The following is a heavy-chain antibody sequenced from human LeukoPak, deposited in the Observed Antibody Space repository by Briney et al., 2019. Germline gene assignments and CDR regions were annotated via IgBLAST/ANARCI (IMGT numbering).Heavy chain of an antibody. D-gene: IGHD6-13*01. V-gene: IGHV3-66*01. CDR3: AREQSAAAGYYYYGMDV. CDR2: IYSGGST. Sequence: GGSLRLSCAASGFTVSSNYMSWVRQAPGKGLEWVSVIYSGGSTYYADSVKGRSTISRDNSKNTLYLQMNSLRAEDTAVYYCAREQSAAAGYYYYGMDVWGQGTTVTVSS. J-gene: IGHJ6*02. CDR1: GFTVSSNY.